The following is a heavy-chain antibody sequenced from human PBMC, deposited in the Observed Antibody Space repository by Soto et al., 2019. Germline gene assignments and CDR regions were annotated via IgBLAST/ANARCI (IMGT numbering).Heavy chain of an antibody. CDR3: ASNLSGRADV. CDR1: GFTFSSYW. Sequence: VRLVESGGGLVRPGGSLRLSCAASGFTFSSYWMHWVRQAPGKGLVWVSRMNEDGGTTDYADSVKGRFTISRDNAKNALYLQMHSLSVEDTAVYYCASNLSGRADVWGQGTTVTVSS. CDR2: MNEDGGTT. D-gene: IGHD3-10*01. J-gene: IGHJ6*02. V-gene: IGHV3-74*02.